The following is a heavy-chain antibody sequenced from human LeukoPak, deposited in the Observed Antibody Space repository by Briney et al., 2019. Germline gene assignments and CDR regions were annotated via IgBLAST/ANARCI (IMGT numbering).Heavy chain of an antibody. D-gene: IGHD3-3*01. CDR2: ISSSRSTI. V-gene: IGHV3-11*01. CDR1: GFTFSDYY. Sequence: GGSLRLSCATSGFTFSDYYMSWIRQAPGKGLEWVSYISSSRSTIYYADSVKGRFTISRDNAKNSLYLQMNSLRAEDTAVYYCARALLRLSEWSLGDYWGQGTLVTVSS. J-gene: IGHJ4*02. CDR3: ARALLRLSEWSLGDY.